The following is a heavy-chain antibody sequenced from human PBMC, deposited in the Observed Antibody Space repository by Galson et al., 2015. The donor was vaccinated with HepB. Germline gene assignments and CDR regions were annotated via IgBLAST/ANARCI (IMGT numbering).Heavy chain of an antibody. CDR3: ARDYPGTHSYWYFDL. CDR1: GGSISSGSYC. J-gene: IGHJ2*01. Sequence: TLSLTCTVSGGSISSGSYCWNWIRQPAGKGLEWIGRVYSSGSTSYNPSLKSRVTMSVDTSKNQFSLKLSSVTAADTAVYYCARDYPGTHSYWYFDLWGRGTLVTVSS. CDR2: VYSSGST. D-gene: IGHD1-1*01. V-gene: IGHV4-61*02.